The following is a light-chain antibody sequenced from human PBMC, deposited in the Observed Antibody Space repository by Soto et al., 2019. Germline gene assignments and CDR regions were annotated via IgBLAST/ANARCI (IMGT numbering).Light chain of an antibody. V-gene: IGLV2-14*01. CDR3: SSYTSSSTLYV. CDR1: SSDVGGYNY. J-gene: IGLJ1*01. Sequence: LTQPASVSGSPGQSITISCTGTSSDVGGYNYVSWYQQHPGKAPKLMIYDVSNRPSGVSNRFSGSKSGNTASLTISGLQAEDEADYYCSSYTSSSTLYVFGTGTQLTVL. CDR2: DVS.